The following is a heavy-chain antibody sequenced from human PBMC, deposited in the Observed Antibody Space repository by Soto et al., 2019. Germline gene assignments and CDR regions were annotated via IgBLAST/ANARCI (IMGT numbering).Heavy chain of an antibody. Sequence: QVQLQESGPGLVKPSETLSLTCTVSGGSVSSGSYYWSWIRQPPGKGLEWIGYIYYSGSTNYNPSLKSRXXIXVXTSKNQFSLKLSSVTAADTAVYYCARVFRLAAASDPWGQGTLVTVSS. V-gene: IGHV4-61*01. D-gene: IGHD6-13*01. CDR2: IYYSGST. J-gene: IGHJ5*02. CDR1: GGSVSSGSYY. CDR3: ARVFRLAAASDP.